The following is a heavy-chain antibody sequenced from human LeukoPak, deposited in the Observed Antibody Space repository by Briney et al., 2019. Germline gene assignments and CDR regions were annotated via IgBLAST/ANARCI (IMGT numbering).Heavy chain of an antibody. V-gene: IGHV3-7*01. CDR3: ARERMYSGSGSTYPYYDY. J-gene: IGHJ4*02. Sequence: PGGSLRLSCAASGFTFSSYWMSWVRQSPGKGLEWVANTKPDGSEKYFMDSVKGRFTISRDNAKNALYLEMNSLRAEDTAEYFCARERMYSGSGSTYPYYDYWGQGTLVTVSS. CDR2: TKPDGSEK. D-gene: IGHD3-10*01. CDR1: GFTFSSYW.